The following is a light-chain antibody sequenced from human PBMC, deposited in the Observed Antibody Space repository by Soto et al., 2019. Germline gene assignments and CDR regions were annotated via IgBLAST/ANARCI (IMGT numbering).Light chain of an antibody. CDR1: QTASSNF. Sequence: EFVLTQSPGTLSLSPGERGTLSCRASQTASSNFLAWYQQKPGQAPRLLIFDASTRATGIPDRFTGSGSGTDFTLTISRLEPEDFAVYYCQFYGDPSKTFGQGTKVDI. CDR3: QFYGDPSKT. J-gene: IGKJ1*01. V-gene: IGKV3-20*01. CDR2: DAS.